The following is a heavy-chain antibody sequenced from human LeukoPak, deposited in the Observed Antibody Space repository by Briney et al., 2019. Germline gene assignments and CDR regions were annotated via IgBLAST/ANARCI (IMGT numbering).Heavy chain of an antibody. J-gene: IGHJ4*02. D-gene: IGHD2-21*01. CDR2: ISDDGSYT. CDR1: GFSFSSDW. V-gene: IGHV3-74*01. CDR3: ASFGISWRSSY. Sequence: PGGSLRLSCAASGFSFSSDWVHWVRQAPGKGLVWVSRISDDGSYTSNVDSVKGRFTISRDNVNNMLYLHMNSLRAEDTAVYYCASFGISWRSSYWGQGTLVTVSS.